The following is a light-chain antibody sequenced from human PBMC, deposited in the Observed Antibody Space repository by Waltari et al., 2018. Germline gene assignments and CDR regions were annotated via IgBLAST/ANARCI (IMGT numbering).Light chain of an antibody. CDR2: RNN. CDR1: SSNIGSNY. Sequence: QSVLTQPPSASGTPGQRVTLSCSGGSSNIGSNYVYWYEQLPGTAPRLLIYRNNQRPSGGPGRFSGSKSGTSASLAISGLRSEDEADYYCAAWDDSLSGVVFGGGTKVTVL. CDR3: AAWDDSLSGVV. V-gene: IGLV1-47*01. J-gene: IGLJ2*01.